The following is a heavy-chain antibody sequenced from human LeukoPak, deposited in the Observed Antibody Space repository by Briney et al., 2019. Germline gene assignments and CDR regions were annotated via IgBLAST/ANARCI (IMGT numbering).Heavy chain of an antibody. J-gene: IGHJ4*02. D-gene: IGHD3-10*01. Sequence: SETLSLTCTVSGGSISSSNYYRGWIRQPPGKGLEWIGGIYHTGNTHYNPSLKSRVTISVDTSKNQLSLRLKSVTAADTALYYCILGGKLEYWGQGILVTVSS. CDR3: ILGGKLEY. CDR1: GGSISSSNYY. CDR2: IYHTGNT. V-gene: IGHV4-39*01.